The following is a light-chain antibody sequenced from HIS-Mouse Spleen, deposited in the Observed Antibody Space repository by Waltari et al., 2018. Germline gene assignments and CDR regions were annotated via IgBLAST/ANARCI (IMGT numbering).Light chain of an antibody. V-gene: IGLV2-14*03. CDR2: DVS. Sequence: QSALTQPASVSGSPGQSITISCTGTSRDAGGYHYVSWYQQHPGKAPKLMIYDVSNRPSGVSNRFSGSKSGNTASLTISGLQAEDEADYYCSSYTSSSTVVFGGGTKLTVL. CDR3: SSYTSSSTVV. CDR1: SRDAGGYHY. J-gene: IGLJ2*01.